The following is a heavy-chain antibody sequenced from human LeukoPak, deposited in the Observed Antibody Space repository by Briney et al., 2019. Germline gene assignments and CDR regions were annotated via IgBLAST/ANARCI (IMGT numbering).Heavy chain of an antibody. CDR3: ARGSPGVYDSSAYYSPDAFDI. CDR2: INSNGSDT. D-gene: IGHD3-22*01. J-gene: IGHJ3*02. V-gene: IGHV3-20*04. Sequence: GGSLRLSCAASGFTFKNYGMSWVRQAPGKGLEWVACINSNGSDTGYADSVKGRFTISRYNANNSLYLQMNSLRSEDTAWYYRARGSPGVYDSSAYYSPDAFDISGEGTVVTVSS. CDR1: GFTFKNYG.